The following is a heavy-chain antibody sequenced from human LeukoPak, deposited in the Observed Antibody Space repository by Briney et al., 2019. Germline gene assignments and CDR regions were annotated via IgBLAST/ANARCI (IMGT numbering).Heavy chain of an antibody. Sequence: PGGSLRLSCAASGFTHSNFAMHWVRQATGKGLEWASAIGTAGDTFYPGSVKGRFTISRENAKNSLYLQMNSLRAEDTAVYYCARQMTPHGNFDYWGQGTLVTVSS. CDR3: ARQMTPHGNFDY. CDR2: IGTAGDT. D-gene: IGHD1-26*01. CDR1: GFTHSNFA. V-gene: IGHV3-13*01. J-gene: IGHJ4*02.